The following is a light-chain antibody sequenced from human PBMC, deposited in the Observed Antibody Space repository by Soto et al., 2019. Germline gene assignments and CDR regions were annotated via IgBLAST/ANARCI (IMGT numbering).Light chain of an antibody. CDR3: QKYNSAPLT. CDR2: AAS. CDR1: QGIDNF. J-gene: IGKJ4*01. V-gene: IGKV1-27*01. Sequence: DIQMTQSPSSLSASVGDRVTITCRATQGIDNFLAWYQQKPGRVPQLLIYAASTLQSGVPSRFSGIGSGTDFTLTISSLQPEDVATYYCQKYNSAPLTFGGGTKVEIK.